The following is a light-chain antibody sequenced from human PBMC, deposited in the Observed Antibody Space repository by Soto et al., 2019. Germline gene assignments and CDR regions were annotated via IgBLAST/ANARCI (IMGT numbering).Light chain of an antibody. CDR1: QSVSSTY. CDR2: GAS. CDR3: QQYYSYSPVT. J-gene: IGKJ1*01. Sequence: EIVLTQSPDTLSLSPGERATLSCRAIQSVSSTYLAWYQQKPGQAPRLLIYGASSRATGIPDRFSGSGSGTDFTLTISSLQPDDFATYYCQQYYSYSPVTFGQGTKVDI. V-gene: IGKV3-20*01.